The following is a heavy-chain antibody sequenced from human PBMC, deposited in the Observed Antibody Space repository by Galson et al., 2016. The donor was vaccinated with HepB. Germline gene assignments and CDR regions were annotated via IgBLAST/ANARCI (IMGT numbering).Heavy chain of an antibody. J-gene: IGHJ6*02. CDR2: INAGNGNT. D-gene: IGHD3-3*01. CDR3: ARDRKTDYDFWSGTDV. Sequence: SVKVSCKASGYTFTSHAMHWVCQAPGQRLEWMGWINAGNGNTKYSQKLQGRVTITRDTSASTAYMELSSLRSEDTAVYYCARDRKTDYDFWSGTDVWAGGPRSPSP. CDR1: GYTFTSHA. V-gene: IGHV1-3*01.